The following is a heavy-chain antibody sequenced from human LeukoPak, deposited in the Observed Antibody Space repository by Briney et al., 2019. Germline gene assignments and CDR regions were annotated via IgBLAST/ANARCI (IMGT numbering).Heavy chain of an antibody. CDR2: IYPGDSDT. Sequence: GESLKISCKDSGYSFTSYWIGWVRQLPGKGLEWMGIIYPGDSDTRYSPSFQGQVTISADKSISTAYLQWSSLKASDTAMYYCARHVTMVRGVISNFDYWGQGTLVTVSS. J-gene: IGHJ4*02. D-gene: IGHD3-10*01. CDR3: ARHVTMVRGVISNFDY. CDR1: GYSFTSYW. V-gene: IGHV5-51*01.